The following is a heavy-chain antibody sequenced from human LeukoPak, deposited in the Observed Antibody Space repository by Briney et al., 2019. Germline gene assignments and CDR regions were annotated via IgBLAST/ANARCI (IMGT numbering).Heavy chain of an antibody. J-gene: IGHJ4*02. Sequence: PGGSLRLSCAASGFTFSSYWMSWVRQAPGKGLEWVANIKQDGSEKYYVDSVKGRFTISRDNAKNSLCLQMNSLRAEDTAVYYCARGNGYSSSPFDYWGQGTLVTVSS. V-gene: IGHV3-7*03. CDR1: GFTFSSYW. CDR2: IKQDGSEK. CDR3: ARGNGYSSSPFDY. D-gene: IGHD6-13*01.